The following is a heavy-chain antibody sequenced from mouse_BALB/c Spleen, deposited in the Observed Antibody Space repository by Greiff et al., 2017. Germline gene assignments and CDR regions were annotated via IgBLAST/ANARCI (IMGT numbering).Heavy chain of an antibody. J-gene: IGHJ4*01. CDR3: ARGLLDYAMDY. D-gene: IGHD2-3*01. CDR2: ISYSGST. Sequence: EVKLQESGPGLVKPSQSLSLTCTVTGYSITSDYAWNWIRQFPGNKLEWMGYISYSGSTSYNPSLKSRISITRDTSKNQFFLQLNSVTTEDTATYYCARGLLDYAMDYWGQGTSVTVSS. CDR1: GYSITSDYA. V-gene: IGHV3-2*02.